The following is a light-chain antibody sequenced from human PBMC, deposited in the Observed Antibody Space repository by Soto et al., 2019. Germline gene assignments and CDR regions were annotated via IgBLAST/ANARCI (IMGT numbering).Light chain of an antibody. V-gene: IGKV3-20*01. J-gene: IGKJ3*01. CDR2: GAS. Sequence: EIVLTQSPGTLSLSPGARATLSCRASQSVSSSYLAWYQHKPGQSPRLLIYGASSRATGITDRFSGSGSGTDFTLTISRLEPEDLAVYYCQRYGSSPRFTFGPGNKVDIK. CDR1: QSVSSSY. CDR3: QRYGSSPRFT.